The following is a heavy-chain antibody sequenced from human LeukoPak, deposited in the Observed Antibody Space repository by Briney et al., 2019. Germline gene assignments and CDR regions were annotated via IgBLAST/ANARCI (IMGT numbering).Heavy chain of an antibody. J-gene: IGHJ4*02. V-gene: IGHV3-7*03. CDR1: GFTFSSYW. CDR3: AILGSCYSDFDY. Sequence: GGSLRLSCAASGFTFSSYWMSWVRQAPGKGLEWVANIKQARSEKYYVDSVKGRFTNSRDNAKNSLYLQMNSLRAEDTAVYYCAILGSCYSDFDYWGQGTLVTVSS. CDR2: IKQARSEK. D-gene: IGHD2-15*01.